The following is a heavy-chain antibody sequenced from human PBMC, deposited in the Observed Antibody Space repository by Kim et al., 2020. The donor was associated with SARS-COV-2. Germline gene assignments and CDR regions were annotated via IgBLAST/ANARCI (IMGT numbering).Heavy chain of an antibody. CDR1: GYSFTSYW. Sequence: GESLKISCKGSGYSFTSYWIGWVRQMPGKGLEWMGIIYPGDSDTRYSPSFQGQVTISADKSISTAYLQWSSLKASDTAMYYCARHEGHSSGWNNWFDPGAREPWSPSPQ. V-gene: IGHV5-51*01. CDR2: IYPGDSDT. J-gene: IGHJ5*02. CDR3: ARHEGHSSGWNNWFDP. D-gene: IGHD6-19*01.